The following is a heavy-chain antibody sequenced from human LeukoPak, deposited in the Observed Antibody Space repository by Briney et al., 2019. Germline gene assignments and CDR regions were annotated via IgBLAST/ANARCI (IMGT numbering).Heavy chain of an antibody. Sequence: GGSLRLSCAASGFTFSSYAMSWVRQAPGKGLEWVSAISGSGGSTYYADSVKGRFTISRDNSKNTMYLQMNSLRAEDTAVYYCAKYYFTMVRGVITEPNDYWGQGTLVTVSS. CDR1: GFTFSSYA. D-gene: IGHD3-10*01. V-gene: IGHV3-23*01. CDR3: AKYYFTMVRGVITEPNDY. CDR2: ISGSGGST. J-gene: IGHJ4*02.